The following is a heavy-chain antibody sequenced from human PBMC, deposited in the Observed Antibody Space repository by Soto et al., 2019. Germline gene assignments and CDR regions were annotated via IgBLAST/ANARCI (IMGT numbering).Heavy chain of an antibody. CDR3: AKDSKVGATEYYFDY. V-gene: IGHV3-30*18. CDR2: ISYDGSNK. D-gene: IGHD1-26*01. Sequence: PGGSLRLSCAASGFTFSSYGMHWVRQAPGKGLEWVAVISYDGSNKYYADSVKGRFTIPRDNSKNTLYLQMNSLRAEDTAVYYCAKDSKVGATEYYFDYWGQGTLVTVSS. J-gene: IGHJ4*02. CDR1: GFTFSSYG.